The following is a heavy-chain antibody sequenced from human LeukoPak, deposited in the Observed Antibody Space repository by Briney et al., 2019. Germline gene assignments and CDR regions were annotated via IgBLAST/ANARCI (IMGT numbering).Heavy chain of an antibody. J-gene: IGHJ4*02. D-gene: IGHD5-18*01. V-gene: IGHV3-7*03. CDR2: MKQDGREK. CDR3: ARGAEVQLWSYYFDY. CDR1: GFIFSNYW. Sequence: GGSLRLSCVASGFIFSNYWMSWVRQVPGKGLEWVANMKQDGREKYLVDSVKGRFTISRDNAKNSLYLQMNSLRAEDTALYYCARGAEVQLWSYYFDYWGQGTLVTVSS.